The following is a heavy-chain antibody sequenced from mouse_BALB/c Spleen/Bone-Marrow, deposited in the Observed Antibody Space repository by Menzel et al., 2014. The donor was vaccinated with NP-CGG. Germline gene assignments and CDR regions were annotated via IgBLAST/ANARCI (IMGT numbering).Heavy chain of an antibody. J-gene: IGHJ3*01. V-gene: IGHV1S130*01. CDR3: ALYDYGAWFAY. CDR2: IHPNSGNT. Sequence: QVQLKQSGSVLVRPGASVKLSSKASGYTFTSSWIHWAKQRPGQGLEWIGEIHPNSGNTNYNEKFKGKATLTVDTSSSTAYVDLSSLTSEDPAVYYCALYDYGAWFAYWGQGTLVTVSA. D-gene: IGHD2-4*01. CDR1: GYTFTSSW.